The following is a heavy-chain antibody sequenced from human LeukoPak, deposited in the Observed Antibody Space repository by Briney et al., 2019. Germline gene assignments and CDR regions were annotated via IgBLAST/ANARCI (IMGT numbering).Heavy chain of an antibody. CDR1: GFTFSSYE. J-gene: IGHJ5*02. D-gene: IGHD3/OR15-3a*01. Sequence: GGSLRLSCAASGFTFSSYEMNWVRQAPGKGLEWVGLIRDSGEAFYADFARGRFAISRDESENTLYLQMNSLRVEDTAVYFCARDRAANQDWVEFDPWGQGTPVIVSS. CDR3: ARDRAANQDWVEFDP. V-gene: IGHV3-66*03. CDR2: IRDSGEA.